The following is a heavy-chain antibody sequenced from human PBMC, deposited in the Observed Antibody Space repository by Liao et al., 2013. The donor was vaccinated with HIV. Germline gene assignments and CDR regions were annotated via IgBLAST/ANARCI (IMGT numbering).Heavy chain of an antibody. Sequence: QVQLQESGPGLVKPSETLSLTCTVSGVSINSYYWTWIRQPAGKGLEWIGRLATSGSINYNPSLKSRVTISVDTSKNQFSLKLSSVTAADTAVYYCARVLTPAEYFQHWGQGTLVTVSS. CDR1: GVSINSYY. V-gene: IGHV4-4*07. CDR3: ARVLTPAEYFQH. CDR2: LATSGSI. J-gene: IGHJ1*01.